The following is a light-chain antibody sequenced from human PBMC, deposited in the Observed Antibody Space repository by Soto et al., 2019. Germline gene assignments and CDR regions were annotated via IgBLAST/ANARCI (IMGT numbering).Light chain of an antibody. CDR2: DAS. V-gene: IGKV3-11*01. CDR1: QSVRNY. Sequence: EIVLTQSPATLSLSPGERATLSCRASQSVRNYLAWYQQKPGQAPRLLIYDASNRATGIPARFSGSGSGTDFTLSISSLEPEDFAVYYCQQYGHAPLTFGGGTRVEI. J-gene: IGKJ4*01. CDR3: QQYGHAPLT.